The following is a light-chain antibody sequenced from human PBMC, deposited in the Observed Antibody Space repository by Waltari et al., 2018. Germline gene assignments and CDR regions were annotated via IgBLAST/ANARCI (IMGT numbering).Light chain of an antibody. V-gene: IGKV3-20*01. CDR1: QGVGKY. Sequence: EVVLTQSPGTLSLSPGERATLPCRASQGVGKYLAWYQQRPGQAPRLLLYHTSIRATGIPDRFSGSGYGTDFSLTISRLEPEDFAVYYRQKYDFLPATFGQGTTVEI. J-gene: IGKJ1*01. CDR3: QKYDFLPAT. CDR2: HTS.